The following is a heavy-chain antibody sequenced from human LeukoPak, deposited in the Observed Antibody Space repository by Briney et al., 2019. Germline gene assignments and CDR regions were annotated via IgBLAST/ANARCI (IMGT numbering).Heavy chain of an antibody. CDR3: ARDKYHESDYYYMDV. J-gene: IGHJ6*03. D-gene: IGHD2-2*01. CDR2: IIPIFGTA. Sequence: ASVKVSCKASGGTFISYAISWVRQAPGQGLEWMGGIIPIFGTANYAQKFQGRVTITADKSTSTAYMELSSLRSEDTAVYYCARDKYHESDYYYMDVWGKGTTVTVSS. CDR1: GGTFISYA. V-gene: IGHV1-69*06.